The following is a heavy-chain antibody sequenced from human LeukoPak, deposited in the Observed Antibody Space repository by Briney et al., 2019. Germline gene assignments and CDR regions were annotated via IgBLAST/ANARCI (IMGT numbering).Heavy chain of an antibody. CDR2: IDHSGST. CDR1: GGSISSINW. CDR3: ARASTVTFEEWFDP. Sequence: SGTLSLTCAVSGGSISSINWWSWVRQPPGKGLGWIGEIDHSGSTNYNPSLKSRVTISVDKSKNQFSLQLSSVTAADTAVYYCARASTVTFEEWFDPWGQGALVTVSS. D-gene: IGHD4-17*01. J-gene: IGHJ5*02. V-gene: IGHV4-4*02.